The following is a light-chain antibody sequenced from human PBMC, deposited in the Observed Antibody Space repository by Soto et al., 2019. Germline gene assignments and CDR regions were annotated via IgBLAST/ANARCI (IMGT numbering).Light chain of an antibody. CDR2: GTS. Sequence: EIVLTQSPGTLSLSPGQRATLSCRASQSVSSSYLAWYQQKPHQAPRLHIYGTSRSPTGIRDRFSGSVSGTEFTLRIRGLEAEDWAVDSGQQYGISSYTFGEGTKLEIK. CDR1: QSVSSSY. V-gene: IGKV3-20*01. CDR3: QQYGISSYT. J-gene: IGKJ2*01.